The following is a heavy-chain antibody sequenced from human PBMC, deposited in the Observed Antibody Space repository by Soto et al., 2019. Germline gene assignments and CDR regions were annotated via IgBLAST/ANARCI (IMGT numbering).Heavy chain of an antibody. V-gene: IGHV4-31*03. CDR3: VRAGYCSSTSCYGWFDL. CDR1: GGSISSGGYY. J-gene: IGHJ5*02. CDR2: IYYSGRT. Sequence: QVQLQESGPGLVKPSQTLSLTCTVSGGSISSGGYYWSWIRQHPGKGLEWIGYIYYSGRTYYKPFLKSRVTIQVATSKNQFFMKLSSVNAANTAVYCCVRAGYCSSTSCYGWFDLWGQGTLVTVSS. D-gene: IGHD2-2*01.